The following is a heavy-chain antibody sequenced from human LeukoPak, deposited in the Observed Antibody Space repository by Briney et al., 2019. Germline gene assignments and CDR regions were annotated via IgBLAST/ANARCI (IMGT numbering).Heavy chain of an antibody. D-gene: IGHD3-3*01. V-gene: IGHV4-34*01. CDR2: INHSGST. Sequence: SETLSLTCAVYGGSFSGYYWSWIRQPPGKGLEWIGEINHSGSTNYNPSLKSRVTISVDTSKNQFSLKLSSVTAADTAVYYCARIDFWSGLNTFDYWGQGTLVTVSS. CDR1: GGSFSGYY. CDR3: ARIDFWSGLNTFDY. J-gene: IGHJ4*02.